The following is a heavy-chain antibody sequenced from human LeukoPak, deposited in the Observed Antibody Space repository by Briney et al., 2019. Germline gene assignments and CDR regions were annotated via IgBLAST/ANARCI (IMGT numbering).Heavy chain of an antibody. CDR2: IYYSGST. V-gene: IGHV4-39*01. CDR3: ARHLPHQCCYRVWYNWFDP. Sequence: SETLSLTCTVSGGSISSSSYYWGWIRQPPGKGLEWIGSIYYSGSTYYNPSLKSRVTISVDTSKNQFSLKLSSVTAADTAVYYCARHLPHQCCYRVWYNWFDPWGQGTLVTVSS. D-gene: IGHD2-2*02. J-gene: IGHJ5*02. CDR1: GGSISSSSYY.